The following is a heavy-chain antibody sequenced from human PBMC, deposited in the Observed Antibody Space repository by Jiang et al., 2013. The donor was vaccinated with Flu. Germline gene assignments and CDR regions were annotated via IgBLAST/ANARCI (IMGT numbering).Heavy chain of an antibody. Sequence: GSGLVKPSETLSLTCTVSGGSISSYYWSWIRQPPGKGLEWIGYFYYSGSTNYNPSLKSRVTISVDTSKNQFSLKLSSVTAADTAVYYCARTRSGPARYDAFDIWGQGTMVTVSS. V-gene: IGHV4-59*01. CDR1: GGSISSYY. J-gene: IGHJ3*02. CDR3: ARTRSGPARYDAFDI. D-gene: IGHD2-15*01. CDR2: FYYSGST.